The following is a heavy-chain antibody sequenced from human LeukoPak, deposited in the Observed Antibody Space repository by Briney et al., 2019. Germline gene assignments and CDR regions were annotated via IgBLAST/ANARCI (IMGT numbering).Heavy chain of an antibody. V-gene: IGHV3-9*01. Sequence: GRSLRLSCTASGFTFDDYAMHWVRQAPGKGLEWVSGISWNSGSIGYADSVKGRFTISRDNAKNSLYLQMNSLRAEDTALYYCLLVRNYYYGMDVWGQGTTSPSP. CDR1: GFTFDDYA. CDR2: ISWNSGSI. CDR3: LLVRNYYYGMDV. D-gene: IGHD6-13*01. J-gene: IGHJ6*02.